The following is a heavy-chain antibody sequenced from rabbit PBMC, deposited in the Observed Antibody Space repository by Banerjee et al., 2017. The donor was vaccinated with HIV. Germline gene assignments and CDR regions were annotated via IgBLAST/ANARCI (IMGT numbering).Heavy chain of an antibody. CDR2: IYTGSGGST. J-gene: IGHJ4*01. CDR3: ARDLAGVIGWNFNL. CDR1: GFSFSSGYY. Sequence: QEQLVESGGGLVKPEGSLTLTCTASGFSFSSGYYMCWVRQAPGKGLEWIGCIYTGSGGSTYYANWAKGRFTISKASWTTVTLQMTSLTAADTASYFCARDLAGVIGWNFNLWGPGTLVTVS. D-gene: IGHD4-1*01. V-gene: IGHV1S45*01.